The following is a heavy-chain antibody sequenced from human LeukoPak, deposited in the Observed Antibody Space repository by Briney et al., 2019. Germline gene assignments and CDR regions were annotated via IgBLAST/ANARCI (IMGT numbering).Heavy chain of an antibody. CDR3: ARDIYGDEDFDY. D-gene: IGHD3-10*01. J-gene: IGHJ4*02. CDR2: ITSSGDIK. Sequence: RGSLRLSCATSGFTFTTYEMNWVRQAPGKGLEWVSYITSSGDIKTYADPVKGRFTMSRDDAKNSVYLQMNSLRPEDTAVYYCARDIYGDEDFDYWGQGTLVSVSS. CDR1: GFTFTTYE. V-gene: IGHV3-48*03.